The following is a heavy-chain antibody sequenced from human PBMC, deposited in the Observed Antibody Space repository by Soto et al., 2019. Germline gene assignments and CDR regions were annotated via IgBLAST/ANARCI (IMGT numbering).Heavy chain of an antibody. CDR1: GDSVSSNRGA. Sequence: SQTLSLTCDISGDSVSSNRGAWTWIRQSPSRGLEWLGRTYYRSKWYNEYGLSVKSRITINADTCKNQFSLQLNSVTPEDAAVYYCARWDHAHGYLAVWGLGTTVTVSS. V-gene: IGHV6-1*01. D-gene: IGHD5-18*01. J-gene: IGHJ6*02. CDR2: TYYRSKWYN. CDR3: ARWDHAHGYLAV.